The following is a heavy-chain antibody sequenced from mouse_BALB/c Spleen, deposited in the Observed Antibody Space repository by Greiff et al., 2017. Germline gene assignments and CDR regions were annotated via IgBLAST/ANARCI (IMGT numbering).Heavy chain of an antibody. J-gene: IGHJ2*01. D-gene: IGHD2-14*01. V-gene: IGHV5-6-5*01. CDR3: ARGYRYDERGFDY. CDR2: ISSGGST. Sequence: DVMLVESGGGLVKPGGSLKLSCAASGFTFSSYAMSWVRQTPEKRLEWVASISSGGSTYYPDSVKGRFTISRDNARNILYLQMSSLRSEDTAMYYCARGYRYDERGFDYWGQGTTLTVSS. CDR1: GFTFSSYA.